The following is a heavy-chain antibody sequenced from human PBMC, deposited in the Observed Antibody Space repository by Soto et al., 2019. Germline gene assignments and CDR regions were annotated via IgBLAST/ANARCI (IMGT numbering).Heavy chain of an antibody. Sequence: QVPLVQSGAEVKKPGSSVPVSCKASGGTFSSYAIHWVRQAPGQGLEWMGGIIPMYGPAKYAQRFQGRVTITADESTTTVYMELTSLTSQDTAVYYCAGVTSIVRGVIDNWFDPWGHGNLVTVSS. CDR1: GGTFSSYA. D-gene: IGHD3-10*01. V-gene: IGHV1-69*01. CDR2: IIPMYGPA. CDR3: AGVTSIVRGVIDNWFDP. J-gene: IGHJ5*02.